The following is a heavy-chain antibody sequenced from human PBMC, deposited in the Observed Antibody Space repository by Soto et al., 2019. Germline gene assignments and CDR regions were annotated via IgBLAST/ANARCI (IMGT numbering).Heavy chain of an antibody. V-gene: IGHV4-39*02. CDR2: IYYGGTS. CDR1: GGSISNTSYY. D-gene: IGHD5-12*01. CDR3: ATDRHGGYAYFDY. J-gene: IGHJ4*02. Sequence: ASETLSLTCTVSGGSISNTSYYWGWVRQPPGKGLEWIGHIYYGGTSYSNPSLKGRVSLSVDTSKNQFFLKLNSVTAADTAVYFCATDRHGGYAYFDYWGQGTLVTVSS.